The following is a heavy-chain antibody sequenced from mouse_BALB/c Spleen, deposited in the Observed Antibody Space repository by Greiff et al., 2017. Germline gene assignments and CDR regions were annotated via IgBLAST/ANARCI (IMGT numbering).Heavy chain of an antibody. CDR1: GFTFSSYG. V-gene: IGHV5-6-3*01. Sequence: EVKLMESGGGLVQPGGSLKLSCAASGFTFSSYGMSWVRQTPDKRLELVATINSNGGSTYYPDSVKGRFTISRDNAKNTLYLQMSSLKSEDTAMYYCARERDDYEGLFAYWGQGTLVTVSA. CDR3: ARERDDYEGLFAY. CDR2: INSNGGST. J-gene: IGHJ3*01. D-gene: IGHD2-4*01.